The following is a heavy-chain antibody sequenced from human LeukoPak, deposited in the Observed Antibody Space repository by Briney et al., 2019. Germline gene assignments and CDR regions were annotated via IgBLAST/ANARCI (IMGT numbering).Heavy chain of an antibody. J-gene: IGHJ4*02. CDR3: ARIRSGWLFGH. CDR2: ISSSSNTI. V-gene: IGHV3-48*02. D-gene: IGHD6-19*01. Sequence: PGGSLRLSCAASGFTFITYTMNWVRQAPGKGLEWVSYISSSSNTIYYADSVKGRFTISRDNAKNSLYLQMNSLGDEDTAVYYCARIRSGWLFGHWGQGTLVTVAS. CDR1: GFTFITYT.